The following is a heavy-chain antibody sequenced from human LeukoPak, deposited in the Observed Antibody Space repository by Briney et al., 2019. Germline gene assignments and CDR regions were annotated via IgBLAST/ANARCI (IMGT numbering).Heavy chain of an antibody. J-gene: IGHJ6*03. D-gene: IGHD1-26*01. V-gene: IGHV1-2*02. CDR3: ARVIHKDSGSYSRYYYMDV. CDR1: GYTFTGYY. CDR2: INPNSGGT. Sequence: GASVKVSCKASGYTFTGYYMHWVRQAPGQGLEWMGWINPNSGGTNYAQKFRGRVTMTRDTSISTAYMELSRLRSDDTAVYYCARVIHKDSGSYSRYYYMDVWGKGTTVTVSS.